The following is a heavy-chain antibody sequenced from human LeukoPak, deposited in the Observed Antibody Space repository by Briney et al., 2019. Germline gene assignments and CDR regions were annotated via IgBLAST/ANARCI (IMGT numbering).Heavy chain of an antibody. CDR1: GGSFSGYY. J-gene: IGHJ4*02. V-gene: IGHV4-34*01. Sequence: SETLSLTCAVYGGSFSGYYWSWIRQPPGKGLEWIGEINHSGSTNYNPSLKSRVTISVDTSKNQFSLKLSSVTAADTAVYYCARGGPTPRGGWGQRTLVTVSS. D-gene: IGHD3-10*01. CDR3: ARGGPTPRGG. CDR2: INHSGST.